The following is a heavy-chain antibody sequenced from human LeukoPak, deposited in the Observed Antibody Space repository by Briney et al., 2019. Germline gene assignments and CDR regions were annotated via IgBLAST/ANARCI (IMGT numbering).Heavy chain of an antibody. Sequence: GESLKISCKGSGYIFTSNWIGWERQMPGKGLEWMGIIYPGDSDTRYSPSFEGQVTISVDKSISTAYLQWSSLKASDTAMYYCARQTRDGSGSRGYSFDFWGQGTLVAVSS. CDR2: IYPGDSDT. D-gene: IGHD3-10*01. CDR1: GYIFTSNW. CDR3: ARQTRDGSGSRGYSFDF. V-gene: IGHV5-51*01. J-gene: IGHJ4*02.